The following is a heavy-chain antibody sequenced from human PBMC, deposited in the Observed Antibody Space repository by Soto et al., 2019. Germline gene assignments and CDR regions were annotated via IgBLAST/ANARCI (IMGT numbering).Heavy chain of an antibody. V-gene: IGHV1-69*13. CDR2: IIPIFGTA. CDR3: ASASYYDFWSGYYFFFC. D-gene: IGHD3-3*01. Sequence: ASVKVSCKASGGTFSSYAISWVRQAPGQGLEWMGGIIPIFGTANYAQKFQGRVTITADESTSTAYMELSSLRSEDTAVYYCASASYYDFWSGYYFFFCWGQGTLVTVSS. J-gene: IGHJ4*02. CDR1: GGTFSSYA.